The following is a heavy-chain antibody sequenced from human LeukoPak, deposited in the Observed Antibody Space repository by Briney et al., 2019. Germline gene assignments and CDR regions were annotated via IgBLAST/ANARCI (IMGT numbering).Heavy chain of an antibody. J-gene: IGHJ3*02. CDR1: GGSFSGYY. D-gene: IGHD6-19*01. CDR2: INHSGST. V-gene: IGHV4-34*01. Sequence: SPSETLSLTCAVYGGSFSGYYWSWIRQPPGKGLEWIGEINHSGSTNYNPSLKSRVTISVDTSKNQFSLKLSSVTAADTAVYYCARGDSSGWIPRRGAFDIWGQGTMVTVSS. CDR3: ARGDSSGWIPRRGAFDI.